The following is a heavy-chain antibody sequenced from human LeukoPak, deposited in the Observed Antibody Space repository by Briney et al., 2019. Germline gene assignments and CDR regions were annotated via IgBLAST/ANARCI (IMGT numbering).Heavy chain of an antibody. V-gene: IGHV4-34*01. CDR2: INHSGST. J-gene: IGHJ4*02. CDR3: ARGIVRVATITLDY. Sequence: PSETLSLTCAVYGGSFSGYYWSWIRQPPGKGLEWIGEINHSGSTNYNPSLKSRVTISVDTSKNQFSLKLSSVTAADTAVYYCARGIVRVATITLDYWGQGALVTVSS. D-gene: IGHD5-12*01. CDR1: GGSFSGYY.